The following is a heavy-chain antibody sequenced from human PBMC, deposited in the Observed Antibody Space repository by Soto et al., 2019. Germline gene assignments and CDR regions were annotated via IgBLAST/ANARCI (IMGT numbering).Heavy chain of an antibody. CDR2: VSFDGSNK. CDR1: GFTFSTHA. D-gene: IGHD1-20*01. Sequence: QVQLVESGGCVVQPGRSLRLSCAASGFTFSTHAMHWVRQAPGKGLECVAIVSFDGSNKYYADSVKGRFTISRDNSKNTLYLQMSGLTPEDTAVYYCARDQTGITTTGGGRIAHWGQGTLVTVSS. V-gene: IGHV3-30-3*01. J-gene: IGHJ4*02. CDR3: ARDQTGITTTGGGRIAH.